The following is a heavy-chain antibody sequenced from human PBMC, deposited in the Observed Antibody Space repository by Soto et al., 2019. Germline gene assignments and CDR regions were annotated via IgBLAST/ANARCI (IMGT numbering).Heavy chain of an antibody. CDR3: AREGGSYGPFDC. Sequence: GGSLRLSCAASGFSVSNKYMNWVRQAPGKGLEWVSVIYSGGGTYYAESVKGRFTISRDNSKNTLYLQMNTLRAEDTAVYYCAREGGSYGPFDCWGQGTLVT. V-gene: IGHV3-53*01. D-gene: IGHD3-10*01. CDR2: IYSGGGT. J-gene: IGHJ4*02. CDR1: GFSVSNKY.